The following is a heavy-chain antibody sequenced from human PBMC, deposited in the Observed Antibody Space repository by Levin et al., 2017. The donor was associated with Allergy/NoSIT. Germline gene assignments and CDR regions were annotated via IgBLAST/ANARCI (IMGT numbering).Heavy chain of an antibody. CDR3: TPLRGYGDSNIYYDYYMDV. V-gene: IGHV3-73*01. CDR1: GFTFSGSA. CDR2: IRSKANSYAT. Sequence: PGESLKISCAASGFTFSGSAMHWVRQASGKGLEWVGRIRSKANSYATAYAASVKGRFTISRDDSKNTAYLQMNSLKTEDTAVYYCTPLRGYGDSNIYYDYYMDVWGKGTTVTVSS. D-gene: IGHD4-17*01. J-gene: IGHJ6*03.